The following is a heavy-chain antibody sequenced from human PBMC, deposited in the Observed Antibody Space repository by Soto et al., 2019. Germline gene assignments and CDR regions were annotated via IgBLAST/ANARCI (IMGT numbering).Heavy chain of an antibody. Sequence: QITLKESGPTLVKPTQTLTLTCTFSGFSLSTNGVGVGWIRQPPGKALEWLALIYWNDDKRYSPSLKSRLTITKDTSKNQVVLTRTNMDPVDTATYYCAHTDNDDYVAWYFDLWGRGTLVNVSS. CDR1: GFSLSTNGVG. J-gene: IGHJ2*01. D-gene: IGHD4-17*01. V-gene: IGHV2-5*01. CDR2: IYWNDDK. CDR3: AHTDNDDYVAWYFDL.